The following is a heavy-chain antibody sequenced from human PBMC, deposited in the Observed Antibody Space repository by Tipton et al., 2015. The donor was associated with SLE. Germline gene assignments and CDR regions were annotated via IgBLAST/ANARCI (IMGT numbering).Heavy chain of an antibody. J-gene: IGHJ4*02. CDR3: ARDIAAAGTNYFDY. Sequence: TLSLTCAVYGGSFRDYSWTWIRQPPGKGLEWIGEINHSGRTNYNPSLKSRVTISVNTSKNQFSLKLGSVTAADAAVYYCARDIAAAGTNYFDYWGQGTLVTVSS. D-gene: IGHD6-13*01. V-gene: IGHV4-34*01. CDR2: INHSGRT. CDR1: GGSFRDYS.